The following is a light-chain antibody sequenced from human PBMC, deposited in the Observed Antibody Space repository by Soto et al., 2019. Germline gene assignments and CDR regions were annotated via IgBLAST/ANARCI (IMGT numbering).Light chain of an antibody. V-gene: IGLV2-23*01. Sequence: QSALTQPASVSGSPGQSITISCTGTSSDIGRYKFVSWFQQHPGKAPKLMIYEGSKRPSGVSNRFSGSKSGNTASLTISGLQAEDEADYYCCSYAGSSALMFGGGTKLTVL. CDR2: EGS. J-gene: IGLJ3*02. CDR1: SSDIGRYKF. CDR3: CSYAGSSALM.